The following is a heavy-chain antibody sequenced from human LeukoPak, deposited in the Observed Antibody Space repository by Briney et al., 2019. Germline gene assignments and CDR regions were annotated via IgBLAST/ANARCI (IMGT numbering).Heavy chain of an antibody. V-gene: IGHV3-43D*03. CDR3: AKDGGSYYSYMDV. Sequence: RSGGSLRLSCAASGFTFDDYATHWVRQAPGKGLEWVSLISWDGGSTYYADSVKGRFTISRDDRKNSLYLQMNSLRAEDTALYYCAKDGGSYYSYMDVWGKGTTVTVSS. CDR1: GFTFDDYA. CDR2: ISWDGGST. D-gene: IGHD1-26*01. J-gene: IGHJ6*03.